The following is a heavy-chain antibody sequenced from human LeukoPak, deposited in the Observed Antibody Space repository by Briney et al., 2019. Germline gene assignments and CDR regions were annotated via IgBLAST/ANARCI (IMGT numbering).Heavy chain of an antibody. Sequence: GGSLRLSCAASEFSVGSNCMTWVRQAPGKGLEWVSLIYSGGSTYYADSVKGRFTISRDDSKNTLYLQMNSLRAEDTAVYYCAVSSSSGSGYFDYWGQGTLVTVSS. CDR2: IYSGGST. V-gene: IGHV3-66*01. D-gene: IGHD6-13*01. CDR1: EFSVGSNC. J-gene: IGHJ4*02. CDR3: AVSSSSGSGYFDY.